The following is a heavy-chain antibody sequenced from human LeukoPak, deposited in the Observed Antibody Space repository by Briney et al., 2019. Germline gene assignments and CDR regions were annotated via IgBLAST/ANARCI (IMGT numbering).Heavy chain of an antibody. V-gene: IGHV3-15*01. D-gene: IGHD4-17*01. CDR3: ADLGDYGVD. CDR2: IKSRSDGGTI. J-gene: IGHJ4*02. CDR1: GFTFRNAW. Sequence: PGGSLRLSCAASGFTFRNAWMSWVRQAPGKGPEWVGRIKSRSDGGTIEYAAPVKGRFSISRDDSKNTLYLQINSLNTEDTAVYYCADLGDYGVDWGQGTLVTVSS.